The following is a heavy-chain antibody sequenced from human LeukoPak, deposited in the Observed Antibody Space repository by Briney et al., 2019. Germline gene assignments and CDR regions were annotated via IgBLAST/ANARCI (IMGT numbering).Heavy chain of an antibody. J-gene: IGHJ5*02. Sequence: SETLSLTCTVSGGSISSSSYYWGWNRQPPGKGLEWIGCIYYSGSTYYNPSLKSRVTISVDTSKNQFSLKLSSVAAADTAVYYCARVLITMVRGVIIWFDPWGQGTLVTVSS. V-gene: IGHV4-39*07. CDR2: IYYSGST. CDR3: ARVLITMVRGVIIWFDP. D-gene: IGHD3-10*01. CDR1: GGSISSSSYY.